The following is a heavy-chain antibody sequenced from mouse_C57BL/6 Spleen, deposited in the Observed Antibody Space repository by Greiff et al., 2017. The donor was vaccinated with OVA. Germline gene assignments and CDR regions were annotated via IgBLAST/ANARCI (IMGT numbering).Heavy chain of an antibody. Sequence: VQLHQSGPELVKPGASVKISRKASGYTFTDYYMNWVKQSHGKSLEWIGDINPNNGGTSYNQKFKGKATLTVDKSSSTAYMELRSLTSEDSAVYYCAREGGAAQATFPFAYWGQGTLVTVSA. CDR3: AREGGAAQATFPFAY. CDR1: GYTFTDYY. CDR2: INPNNGGT. D-gene: IGHD3-2*02. J-gene: IGHJ3*01. V-gene: IGHV1-26*01.